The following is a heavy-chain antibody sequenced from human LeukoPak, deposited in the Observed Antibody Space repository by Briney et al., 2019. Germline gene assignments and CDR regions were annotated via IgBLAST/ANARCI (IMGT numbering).Heavy chain of an antibody. CDR1: GYSFTNYW. CDR2: ICPGDSDT. Sequence: GESPKTTCKGSGYSFTNYWIGWVRQMSGKGLEWMGIICPGDSDTRYSPSFQGQVTISANKSIITAYLQWSSLKASDTAMYYCARTGYTSGWYLSFEVRGPGTLVTVSS. CDR3: ARTGYTSGWYLSFEV. J-gene: IGHJ3*01. V-gene: IGHV5-51*01. D-gene: IGHD6-19*01.